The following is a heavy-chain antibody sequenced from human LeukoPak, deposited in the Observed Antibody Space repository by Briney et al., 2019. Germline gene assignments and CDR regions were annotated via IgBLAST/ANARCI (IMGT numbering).Heavy chain of an antibody. V-gene: IGHV3-30*02. Sequence: PGGSLRLSCAASGFTFSSYGMHWVRQAPGKGLEWVAFIRYDGSNKYYADSVKGRFTISRDNSKNTLYLQMNSLRAEDTAVYYCAKDLTPSSSGYFIWGQGTLVTVSS. D-gene: IGHD3-22*01. CDR1: GFTFSSYG. CDR3: AKDLTPSSSGYFI. CDR2: IRYDGSNK. J-gene: IGHJ4*02.